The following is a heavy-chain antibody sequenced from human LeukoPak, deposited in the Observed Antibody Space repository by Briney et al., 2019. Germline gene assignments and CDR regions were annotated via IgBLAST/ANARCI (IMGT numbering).Heavy chain of an antibody. V-gene: IGHV3-49*04. CDR1: GFTFGDYP. CDR2: IRSKTSGGTA. J-gene: IGHJ4*02. Sequence: GGSLRLSCTTSGFTFGDYPMSWVRQAPGKGLEWVGFIRSKTSGGTAEYAVSVKGRFTISRDDSKSIAYLQMNSLKTEDTAVYYCTRVGIWGQGTLVTVSS. CDR3: TRVGI.